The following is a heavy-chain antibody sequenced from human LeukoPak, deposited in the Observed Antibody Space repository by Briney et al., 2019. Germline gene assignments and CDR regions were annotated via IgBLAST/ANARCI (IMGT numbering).Heavy chain of an antibody. D-gene: IGHD3-10*01. J-gene: IGHJ4*02. CDR2: INTGDIT. CDR3: VKGGFTYYDG. CDR1: GFTFDYSA. Sequence: GGSLRLSCAASGFTFDYSAMTWVRQAPEKGLEWVSTINTGDITFYANSVKGRFTISRDNSKNALFLQMNSLRAEDTAIYYCVKGGFTYYDGWGQGTLVTVSS. V-gene: IGHV3-23*01.